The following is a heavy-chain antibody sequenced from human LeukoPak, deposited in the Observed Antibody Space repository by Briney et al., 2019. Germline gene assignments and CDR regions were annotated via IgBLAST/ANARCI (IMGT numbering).Heavy chain of an antibody. J-gene: IGHJ6*02. CDR1: GGSFSGYY. Sequence: SETLSLTCNVYGGSFSGYYWSWIRQPPGQGLEWIGEINHSGSTNYNPSLKSRVTISVDTSKNQFSLKLSSVTAADTAVYYCARAAAAAGVSYYYYYGMDVWGQGTTVTVSS. CDR3: ARAAAAAGVSYYYYYGMDV. CDR2: INHSGST. V-gene: IGHV4-34*01. D-gene: IGHD6-13*01.